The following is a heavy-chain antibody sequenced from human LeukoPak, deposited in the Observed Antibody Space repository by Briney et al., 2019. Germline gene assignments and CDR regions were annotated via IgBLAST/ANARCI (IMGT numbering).Heavy chain of an antibody. J-gene: IGHJ4*02. V-gene: IGHV3-30-3*01. Sequence: PGGSLRLSCATSGFTFSSYAMHWVRQAPGKGLEWVAVISYDGSNKYYADSVKGRFTISRDNSKNTLYLQMNSLRAEDTAVYYCARDRSSRSDLPPLDYWGQGTLVTVSS. D-gene: IGHD6-13*01. CDR3: ARDRSSRSDLPPLDY. CDR2: ISYDGSNK. CDR1: GFTFSSYA.